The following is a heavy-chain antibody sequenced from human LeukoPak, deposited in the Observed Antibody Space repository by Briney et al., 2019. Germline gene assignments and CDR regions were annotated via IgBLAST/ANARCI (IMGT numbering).Heavy chain of an antibody. CDR2: IYPGDSDT. V-gene: IGHV5-51*01. Sequence: GESLKISCKGSGYTFTSYWIAWVRQMPGKGLEWMGIIYPGDSDTRYSPSFQGQVTISADKSISTAYLQWSSLKASDTAMYYCARGAEMATITLFYWGQGTLATVSS. CDR3: ARGAEMATITLFY. D-gene: IGHD5-24*01. CDR1: GYTFTSYW. J-gene: IGHJ4*02.